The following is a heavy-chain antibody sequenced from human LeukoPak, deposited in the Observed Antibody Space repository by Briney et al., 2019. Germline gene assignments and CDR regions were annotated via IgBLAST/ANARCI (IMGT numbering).Heavy chain of an antibody. CDR1: GGTFSSYA. CDR2: IIPIFGTA. V-gene: IGHV1-69*05. D-gene: IGHD2-2*01. Sequence: SVKVSCKASGGTFSSYAISWVRQAPGQGLEWMGGIIPIFGTANYAQKFQGRVTITTDESTGTAYMELSTLRSEDTAVYYCAMRQRKIAGESQPSTHLFEYWGQGTLVTVSS. CDR3: AMRQRKIAGESQPSTHLFEY. J-gene: IGHJ4*02.